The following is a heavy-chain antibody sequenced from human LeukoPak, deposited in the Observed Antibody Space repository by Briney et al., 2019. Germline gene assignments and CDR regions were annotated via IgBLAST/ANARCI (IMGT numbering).Heavy chain of an antibody. CDR3: ARDRTGDAFDI. J-gene: IGHJ3*02. Sequence: GGSLRLSCAASGFTFSSYSMNWVRQAPGKGLEWVSSISSSSSYIYYADSVKGRFTISRDNAKNSLYLQMNSLRAEDTAVYYCARDRTGDAFDIWGKGKMVTVSS. D-gene: IGHD2-8*02. CDR1: GFTFSSYS. V-gene: IGHV3-21*01. CDR2: ISSSSSYI.